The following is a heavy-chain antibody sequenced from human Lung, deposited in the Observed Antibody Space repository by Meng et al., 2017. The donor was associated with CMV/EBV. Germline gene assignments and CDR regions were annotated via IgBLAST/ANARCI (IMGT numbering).Heavy chain of an antibody. V-gene: IGHV1-18*01. Sequence: ASXXVSXKASGYTFTSYGISWVRQAPGQGLEWMGWISAYNGNTNYAQKLQGRVTMTTDTSTSTAYMELRSLISDDTAVYYCARGIVIAVAGTGVDYWGQGTLVTVSS. D-gene: IGHD6-19*01. CDR1: GYTFTSYG. CDR3: ARGIVIAVAGTGVDY. J-gene: IGHJ4*02. CDR2: ISAYNGNT.